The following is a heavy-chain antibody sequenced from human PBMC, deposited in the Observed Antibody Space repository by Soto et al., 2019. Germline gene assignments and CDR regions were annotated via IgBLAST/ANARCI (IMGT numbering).Heavy chain of an antibody. Sequence: QVQLVESGGGVVQPGRSLRLSCEASGFSFSSYAIHWVRQAPGKGLEWVAGISNDGGKEHYSDSVKGRFTISTDKSKNTVYLQMSSLTSEDTAVYYCAKDFIGYCSSVNCHIFVFWGQGTPVTVLS. J-gene: IGHJ4*02. CDR3: AKDFIGYCSSVNCHIFVF. CDR2: ISNDGGKE. CDR1: GFSFSSYA. V-gene: IGHV3-30*18. D-gene: IGHD2-15*01.